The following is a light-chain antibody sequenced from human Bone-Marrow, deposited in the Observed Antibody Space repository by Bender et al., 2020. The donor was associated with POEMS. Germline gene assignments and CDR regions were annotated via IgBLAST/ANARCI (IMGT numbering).Light chain of an antibody. CDR2: DVS. CDR3: SSYTTINTLGV. Sequence: QSALTQPASVSGSPGQSITISCTGSSSDVGNFNYVSWYQQYPGKAPKVMIYDVSNRPSGISNRFSGSKSGNTASLTISGLQPEDEADYYCSSYTTINTLGVFGGGTKLTVL. J-gene: IGLJ2*01. CDR1: SSDVGNFNY. V-gene: IGLV2-14*01.